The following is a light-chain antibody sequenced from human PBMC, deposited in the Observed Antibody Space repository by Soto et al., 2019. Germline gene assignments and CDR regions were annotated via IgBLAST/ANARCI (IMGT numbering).Light chain of an antibody. J-gene: IGKJ1*01. CDR1: QSVSSSY. Sequence: EIVLTQSPGTLSLSPGERATLSCRASQSVSSSYLAWYQQKPGQAPRLLIYGASSRATGIPDRFSGSGSGTDFTLTISRLEPEELGVYYCQPYGSSPWTFGQGTKVEIK. V-gene: IGKV3-20*01. CDR2: GAS. CDR3: QPYGSSPWT.